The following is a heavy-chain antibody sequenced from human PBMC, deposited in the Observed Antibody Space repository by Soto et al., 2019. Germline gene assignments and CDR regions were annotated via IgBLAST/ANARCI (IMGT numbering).Heavy chain of an antibody. D-gene: IGHD3-22*01. CDR2: ISSSGSTI. CDR3: ARAGIYDSSGYHYPFDDYYYGMDV. CDR1: GFTFSSYE. V-gene: IGHV3-48*03. J-gene: IGHJ6*02. Sequence: GGSLRLSCAASGFTFSSYEMNWVRQAPGKGLEWVSYISSSGSTIYYADSVKGRFTISRDNAKNSLYLQMNSLRAEDTAVYYCARAGIYDSSGYHYPFDDYYYGMDVWGQGTTVTVSS.